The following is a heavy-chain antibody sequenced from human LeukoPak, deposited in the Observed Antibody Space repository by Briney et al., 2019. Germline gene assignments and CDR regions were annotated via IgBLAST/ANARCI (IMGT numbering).Heavy chain of an antibody. V-gene: IGHV3-48*03. D-gene: IGHD3-22*01. CDR2: ISSSGSTI. J-gene: IGHJ5*02. CDR1: GFTFSSYE. Sequence: GGSLRLSCAASGFTFSSYEMNWVRQAPGKGLEWVSYISSSGSTIYYADSVKGRFTISRDNAKNSLYLQMNSLRAEDTAVYYCARGGHGKWLLPDWFDPWGQGTLVTVSS. CDR3: ARGGHGKWLLPDWFDP.